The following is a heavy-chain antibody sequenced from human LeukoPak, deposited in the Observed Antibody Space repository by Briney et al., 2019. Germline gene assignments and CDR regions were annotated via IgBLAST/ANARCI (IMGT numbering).Heavy chain of an antibody. Sequence: GGSLRPSCAASGFTFSSYEMNWVRQAPGKGLEWVSYISSSGSTIYYADSVKGRFIIFRDNAKNSLSLQMNNLRAEDTGVYYCARSRVRVGGGFDPWGQGTLVTVSS. CDR3: ARSRVRVGGGFDP. CDR1: GFTFSSYE. V-gene: IGHV3-48*03. CDR2: ISSSGSTI. D-gene: IGHD3-10*01. J-gene: IGHJ5*02.